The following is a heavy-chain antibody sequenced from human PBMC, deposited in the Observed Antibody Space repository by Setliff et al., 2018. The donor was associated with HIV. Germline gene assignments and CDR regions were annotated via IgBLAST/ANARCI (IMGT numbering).Heavy chain of an antibody. V-gene: IGHV3-30*02. D-gene: IGHD2-8*01. CDR1: RFTFSSYG. J-gene: IGHJ5*02. CDR3: VRDDSNGPNSLDP. Sequence: PGGSLRLSCAASRFTFSSYGMHWVRQAPGKGLEWVAFVRYDGTYKYYGDSVKGRFTISRDNSKDTLYLDLNSLRSEDTAVYYCVRDDSNGPNSLDPWGQGTLVTVSS. CDR2: VRYDGTYK.